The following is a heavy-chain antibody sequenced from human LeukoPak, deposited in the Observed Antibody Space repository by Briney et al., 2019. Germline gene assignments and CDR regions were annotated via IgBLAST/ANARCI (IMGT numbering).Heavy chain of an antibody. D-gene: IGHD1-26*01. Sequence: GESLKISCKGSGYSFTSYWISWVRQMPGKGLEWMGRIDPSDSYTNYSPSFQGHVTISADKSISTAYLQWSSLKASDTATYYCASAEGSGSFTGYWGQGTLVTVSS. CDR1: GYSFTSYW. J-gene: IGHJ4*02. CDR3: ASAEGSGSFTGY. CDR2: IDPSDSYT. V-gene: IGHV5-10-1*01.